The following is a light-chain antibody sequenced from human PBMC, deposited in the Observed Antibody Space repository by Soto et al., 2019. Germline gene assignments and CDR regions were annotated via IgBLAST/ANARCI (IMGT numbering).Light chain of an antibody. CDR3: SSYTSSSTAFV. V-gene: IGLV2-14*01. CDR2: EVS. J-gene: IGLJ1*01. CDR1: SSDVGGHNY. Sequence: QSALTQTASVSGSPGQSITISCTGTSSDVGGHNYVSWYQQHPGKAPKLMIYEVSNRPSGVSNRFSGSKSGNTASLTISGLQAEDEADYYCSSYTSSSTAFVFGTGTKLTVL.